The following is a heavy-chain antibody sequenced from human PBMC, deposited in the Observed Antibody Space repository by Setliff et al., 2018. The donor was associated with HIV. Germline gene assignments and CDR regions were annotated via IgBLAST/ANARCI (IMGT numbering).Heavy chain of an antibody. J-gene: IGHJ6*02. CDR3: ARPSSLISAAIMDV. Sequence: PGGSLRLSCAASGFTFSSYSMNWVRQAPGKGLEWVSSISSSSSYIYYADSVKGRFTISRDNAKNSLYLQMNSLRAEDTAVYYCARPSSLISAAIMDVWGQGTTVTVSS. D-gene: IGHD2-2*01. V-gene: IGHV3-21*01. CDR1: GFTFSSYS. CDR2: ISSSSSYI.